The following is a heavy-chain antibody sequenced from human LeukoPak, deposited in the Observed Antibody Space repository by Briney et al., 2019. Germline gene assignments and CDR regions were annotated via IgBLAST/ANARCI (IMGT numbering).Heavy chain of an antibody. V-gene: IGHV3-23*01. CDR2: ISGSGGST. D-gene: IGHD3-22*01. J-gene: IGHJ3*02. CDR3: AKDYYYDSSTDAFDI. Sequence: GGSLRLSCAASGFTFSSYAMSWVRQAPGKGLEWVSAISGSGGSTYYADSVKGRFTISRDNSKNSLYLQMNSLRTEDTALYYCAKDYYYDSSTDAFDIWGQGTMVTVSS. CDR1: GFTFSSYA.